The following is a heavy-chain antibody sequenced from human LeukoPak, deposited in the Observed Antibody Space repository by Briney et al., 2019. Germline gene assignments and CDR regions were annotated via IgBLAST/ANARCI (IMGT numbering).Heavy chain of an antibody. CDR1: GGSVISYY. CDR2: IYYSGTT. J-gene: IGHJ4*02. V-gene: IGHV4-59*08. Sequence: PSETLSLTCTASGGSVISYYWSWIRQPPGKGQEWIGYIYYSGTTNYNPSLKSRVTISVDTSKNRFSLKLSSVTAADTAVYYCARHTLGGYCSGSSCHFDYWGQGTLVTVSS. CDR3: ARHTLGGYCSGSSCHFDY. D-gene: IGHD2-15*01.